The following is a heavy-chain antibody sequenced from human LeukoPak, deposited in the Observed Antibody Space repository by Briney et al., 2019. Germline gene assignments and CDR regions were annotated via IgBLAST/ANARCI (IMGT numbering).Heavy chain of an antibody. CDR2: ISSSSSYI. D-gene: IGHD1-26*01. CDR3: ARGSRIVGAPPDY. J-gene: IGHJ4*02. Sequence: GGSLRLSCAASGFIFSSLTMNWVRQAPGKGLEWVSSISSSSSYIYSGDSVQGRFTISRDNAKNSLYLQMNSLRAEDTAVYYCARGSRIVGAPPDYWGQGILVTVSS. V-gene: IGHV3-21*01. CDR1: GFIFSSLT.